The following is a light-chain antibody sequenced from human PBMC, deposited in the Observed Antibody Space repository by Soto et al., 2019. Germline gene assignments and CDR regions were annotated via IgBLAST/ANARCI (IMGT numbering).Light chain of an antibody. V-gene: IGLV1-51*01. CDR2: HNN. J-gene: IGLJ2*01. CDR3: GTWDSSLSAVV. CDR1: SSNIGNNY. Sequence: QSVLTQPPSMSAAPGQKVTISCSGSSSNIGNNYVSWYQQLPGTAPKLLIYHNNERPSGIPDRFSTSKSGASATLGITGLQTGDEADYYCGTWDSSLSAVVFGGGTKL.